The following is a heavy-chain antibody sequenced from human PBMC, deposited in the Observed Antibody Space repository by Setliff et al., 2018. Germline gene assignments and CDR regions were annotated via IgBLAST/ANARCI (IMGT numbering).Heavy chain of an antibody. V-gene: IGHV4-34*01. CDR2: INHSGIT. J-gene: IGHJ4*02. Sequence: SETLSLTCTVYGGSLSNYYWSWVRQPPGKGPEWIVEINHSGITNYSPSLKSRVTISLDASTNQFSLKLRSVSAADTAVYYCRYWSGYYNNDYWGQGTLVTVSS. D-gene: IGHD3-3*01. CDR3: RYWSGYYNNDY. CDR1: GGSLSNYY.